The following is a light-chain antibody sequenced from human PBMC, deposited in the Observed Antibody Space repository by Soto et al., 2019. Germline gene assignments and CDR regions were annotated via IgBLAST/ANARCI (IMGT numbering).Light chain of an antibody. V-gene: IGLV2-14*01. Sequence: QSVLTQPASVSGSPGQTITISCTGSSDDIGTYEYISWHQHHPGKAPKLIIFGVYDRPSGISDRFSSSKSGNTASLTIFGLQVEDVAVYYCSSYTSRSTLPRVFGSGT. CDR1: SDDIGTYEY. CDR3: SSYTSRSTLPRV. CDR2: GVY. J-gene: IGLJ1*01.